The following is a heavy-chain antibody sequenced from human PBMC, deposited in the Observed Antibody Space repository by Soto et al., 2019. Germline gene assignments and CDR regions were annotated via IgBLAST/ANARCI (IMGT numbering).Heavy chain of an antibody. CDR2: ISSSSSYT. J-gene: IGHJ6*02. V-gene: IGHV3-11*06. CDR1: GFTFSDYY. Sequence: PVGSLRLSCAASGFTFSDYYMSWIRQAPGKGLEWVSYISSSSSYTNYADSVKGRFTISRDNAKNSLYLQMKSLRAEDTAVYYCARYLGECPRLDRWKCGMDVWGQGTTVTVSS. D-gene: IGHD1-1*01. CDR3: ARYLGECPRLDRWKCGMDV.